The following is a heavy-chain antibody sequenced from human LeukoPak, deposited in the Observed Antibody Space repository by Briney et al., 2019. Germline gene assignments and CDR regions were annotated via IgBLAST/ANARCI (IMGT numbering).Heavy chain of an antibody. V-gene: IGHV4-59*01. J-gene: IGHJ4*02. D-gene: IGHD6-13*01. CDR1: GGSISSYY. CDR3: ARHTVDSSSWIDY. CDR2: IYYSGST. Sequence: SETLSLTCTVSGGSISSYYWSWIRQPPGKGLERIGYIYYSGSTNYNPSLKSRVTISVDTSKNQFSLKLSSVTAADTAVYYCARHTVDSSSWIDYWGQGTLVTVSS.